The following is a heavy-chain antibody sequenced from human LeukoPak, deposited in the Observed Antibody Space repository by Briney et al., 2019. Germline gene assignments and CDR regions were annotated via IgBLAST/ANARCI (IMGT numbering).Heavy chain of an antibody. D-gene: IGHD6-13*01. Sequence: ASVKVSCKVSGYTLTELSMHWVRQAPGKGLEWMGGFDPEDGETIYAQKFQGRVTMTEDTSTDTAYMELSSLRSEDTAVYYCATVHCREYSSSWYPWSFDYWGQGTLVTVSS. V-gene: IGHV1-24*01. J-gene: IGHJ4*02. CDR2: FDPEDGET. CDR1: GYTLTELS. CDR3: ATVHCREYSSSWYPWSFDY.